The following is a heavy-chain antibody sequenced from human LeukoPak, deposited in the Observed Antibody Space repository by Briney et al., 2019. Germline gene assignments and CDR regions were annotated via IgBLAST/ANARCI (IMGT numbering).Heavy chain of an antibody. V-gene: IGHV4-39*01. Sequence: PSETLSLTCTVSGGSISSSSYYWGWIRQPPGKGLEWIGSIYYSGSTYYNPSLKSRVTISVDTSKNQFSLKLSSVTAADTAVYYCARGGYYGSGSYSFDYWGQGTLVTVSS. CDR3: ARGGYYGSGSYSFDY. CDR1: GGSISSSSYY. CDR2: IYYSGST. J-gene: IGHJ4*02. D-gene: IGHD3-10*01.